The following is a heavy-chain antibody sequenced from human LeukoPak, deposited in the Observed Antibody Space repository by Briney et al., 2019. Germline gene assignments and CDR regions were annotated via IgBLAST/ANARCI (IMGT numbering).Heavy chain of an antibody. J-gene: IGHJ4*02. Sequence: GGSLRLSCAASGFTFSSYWMSWVRQAPGKGLEWVANIKQDGSEKYYVDSVKGRFTISRDNAKNSLYLQMNSLRAEDTAVYYCAKWPDRAYSSSWYPATVGGYWGQGTLVTVSS. CDR1: GFTFSSYW. D-gene: IGHD6-13*01. CDR2: IKQDGSEK. V-gene: IGHV3-7*03. CDR3: AKWPDRAYSSSWYPATVGGY.